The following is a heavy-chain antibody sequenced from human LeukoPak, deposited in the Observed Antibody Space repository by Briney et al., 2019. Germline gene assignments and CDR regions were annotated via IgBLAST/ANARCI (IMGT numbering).Heavy chain of an antibody. D-gene: IGHD3-3*01. CDR3: ASKLRFLEWSMPFDY. J-gene: IGHJ4*02. V-gene: IGHV3-23*01. CDR2: ISGSGDTT. Sequence: PGGSLRLSCAASGFTFSSYAMSWVCQAPGKGLEWVSVISGSGDTTYYADSVKGRFTISRDNSKNTLYLQMNSLRAEDTAVYYCASKLRFLEWSMPFDYWSQGTLVTVSS. CDR1: GFTFSSYA.